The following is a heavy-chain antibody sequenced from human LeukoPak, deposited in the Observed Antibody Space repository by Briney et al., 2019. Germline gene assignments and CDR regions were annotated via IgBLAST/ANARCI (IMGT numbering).Heavy chain of an antibody. V-gene: IGHV4-59*08. CDR3: ARQHSPGYFDY. CDR2: INYSGST. Sequence: RPSETLSLTCTVSGGSINTYFWTWIRQPPGKGLEWIGCINYSGSTNSNPSLKSRLAMSVDTSKNQFSVKLSSVTAADTAIYYCARQHSPGYFDYWGQGTLVTVSS. J-gene: IGHJ4*02. D-gene: IGHD1-14*01. CDR1: GGSINTYF.